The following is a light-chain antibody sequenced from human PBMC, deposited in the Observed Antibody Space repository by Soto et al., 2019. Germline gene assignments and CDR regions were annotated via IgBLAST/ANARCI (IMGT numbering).Light chain of an antibody. CDR1: SSDVGGYNY. CDR2: EVS. V-gene: IGLV2-8*01. CDR3: SSYAGSNLWV. J-gene: IGLJ3*02. Sequence: QSALTQPASVSGSPGQSITISCTGTSSDVGGYNYVSWYQQHPGKAPKLMIYEVSKRPSGVPDRFSGSKSGNTASLTVSGLQVEDEADYYCSSYAGSNLWVFGGGTQLTVL.